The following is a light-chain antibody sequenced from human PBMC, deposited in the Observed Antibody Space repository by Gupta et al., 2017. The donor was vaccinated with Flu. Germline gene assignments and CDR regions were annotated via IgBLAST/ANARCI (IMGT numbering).Light chain of an antibody. CDR3: SSYTSSSTGD. V-gene: IGLV2-14*01. Sequence: QSALTQPASVSGSPGQSIPISCTGTSSDVGGYNYVSWYQQHPGKAPKLMIYEVSNRPSGVSNRFSGSKSGNTASLTISGLQAEDEADYYCSSYTSSSTGDFGTGTKVTVL. CDR1: SSDVGGYNY. J-gene: IGLJ1*01. CDR2: EVS.